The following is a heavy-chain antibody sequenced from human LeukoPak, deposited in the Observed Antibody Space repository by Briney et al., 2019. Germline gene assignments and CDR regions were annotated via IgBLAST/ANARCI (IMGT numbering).Heavy chain of an antibody. V-gene: IGHV4-34*01. CDR2: INHSGST. Sequence: PSETLSLTCAVYGGSFSVYYWSWIRQPPGKGLEWIGEINHSGSTNYNPSLKSRVTISVDTSKNQFSLKLSSVTAADTAVYYCARKVNDYGIVRWGQGTLVTVSS. CDR3: ARKVNDYGIVR. J-gene: IGHJ4*02. CDR1: GGSFSVYY. D-gene: IGHD4-17*01.